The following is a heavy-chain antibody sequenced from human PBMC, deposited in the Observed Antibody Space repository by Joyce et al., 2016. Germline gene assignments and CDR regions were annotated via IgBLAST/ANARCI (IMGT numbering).Heavy chain of an antibody. J-gene: IGHJ5*02. V-gene: IGHV3-30*18. Sequence: QVQLVESGGGVVQPGRSLRLSCAASGFTFSNNGMHWVRQAPGKGLEWVAVIAFDGKNGYYADAVKGRFTISRDNSNNTGYLQMNSLRAEDTAVYYCAKDTSGWYGWFDPWGQGTLVTVSS. D-gene: IGHD6-19*01. CDR2: IAFDGKNG. CDR3: AKDTSGWYGWFDP. CDR1: GFTFSNNG.